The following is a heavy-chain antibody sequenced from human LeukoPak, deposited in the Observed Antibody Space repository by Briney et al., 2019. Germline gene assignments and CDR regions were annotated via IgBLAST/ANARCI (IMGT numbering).Heavy chain of an antibody. Sequence: GGSLRLSCAASGFTFSSYAMSWVRQAPGKGLEWVSYISSSGSTIYYADSVKGRFISSRDNTKNSLYLQMNSLRAEDTAIYYCARDLRIVSGSYLDYWGQGTLVTVSS. CDR1: GFTFSSYA. CDR3: ARDLRIVSGSYLDY. V-gene: IGHV3-48*03. D-gene: IGHD1-26*01. J-gene: IGHJ4*02. CDR2: ISSSGSTI.